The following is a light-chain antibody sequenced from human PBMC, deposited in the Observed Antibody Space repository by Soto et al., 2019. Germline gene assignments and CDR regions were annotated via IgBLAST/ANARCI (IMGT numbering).Light chain of an antibody. CDR3: AAWHDSLNGYV. V-gene: IGLV1-44*01. CDR2: SNN. CDR1: SSNIGSNT. J-gene: IGLJ1*01. Sequence: SVLTQPPSASGTPGQRVTISCSGSSSNIGSNTVNWYQQLPGTAPKLLIYSNNQRPSGVPDRFSGSKSGTSASLAISGLQSDDEADYYCAAWHDSLNGYVFGTGTKVTVL.